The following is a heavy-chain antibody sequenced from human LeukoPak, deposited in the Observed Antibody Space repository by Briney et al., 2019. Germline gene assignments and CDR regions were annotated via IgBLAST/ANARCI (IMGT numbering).Heavy chain of an antibody. D-gene: IGHD3-3*01. CDR2: ISGSGGST. J-gene: IGHJ4*02. CDR1: GFTFSSYA. CDR3: AKLPRSGYFYFDY. Sequence: GGSLRLSCAASGFTFSSYAMSWVRQAPGKGLEWVSAISGSGGSTYYADSVKGRFTISRDKSKNTLYLQMNSLRAEDTAVYYCAKLPRSGYFYFDYWGQGTLVTVSS. V-gene: IGHV3-23*01.